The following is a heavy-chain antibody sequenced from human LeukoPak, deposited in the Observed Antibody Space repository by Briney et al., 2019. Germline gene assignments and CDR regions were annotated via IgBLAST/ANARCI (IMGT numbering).Heavy chain of an antibody. J-gene: IGHJ3*02. D-gene: IGHD1-26*01. CDR2: IWYDGSNK. V-gene: IGHV3-33*01. CDR1: GFTFSSYG. CDR3: ARGRYRSGSYLADHAFDI. Sequence: GRSLRLSCAASGFTFSSYGMHWVRQAPGKGLEWVAVIWYDGSNKYYADSVKGRFTISRDNSKNTLYLQMNSLRAEDTAVYYCARGRYRSGSYLADHAFDIWGQGTMVTVSS.